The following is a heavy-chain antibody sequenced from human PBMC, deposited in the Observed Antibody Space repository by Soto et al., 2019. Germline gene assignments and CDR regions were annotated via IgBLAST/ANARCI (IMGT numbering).Heavy chain of an antibody. CDR1: GGSISSYY. D-gene: IGHD2-15*01. CDR2: IYYSGST. CDR3: ARHYCSGGSCGPDAFDI. V-gene: IGHV4-59*08. Sequence: SETLSLTCTVSGGSISSYYWSWIRQPPGKGLEWIGYIYYSGSTNYNPSLKSRVTISVDTSKNQFSLKLSSVTAADTAVYYCARHYCSGGSCGPDAFDIWGQGTMVTVSS. J-gene: IGHJ3*02.